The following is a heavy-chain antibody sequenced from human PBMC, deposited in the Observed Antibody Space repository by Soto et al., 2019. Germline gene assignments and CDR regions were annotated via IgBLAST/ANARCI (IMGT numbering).Heavy chain of an antibody. Sequence: QVQLVESGGGVVQPGRSLRLSCAASGFTFSSYGMHWVRQAPGKGLEWVAVISYDGSNKYYADSVKGRFTISRDNSKNTLYLQMTSLRAEDTAVYYCAKGLWFGELPFDAFDIWGQGTMVTVSS. CDR2: ISYDGSNK. CDR1: GFTFSSYG. V-gene: IGHV3-30*18. J-gene: IGHJ3*02. CDR3: AKGLWFGELPFDAFDI. D-gene: IGHD3-10*01.